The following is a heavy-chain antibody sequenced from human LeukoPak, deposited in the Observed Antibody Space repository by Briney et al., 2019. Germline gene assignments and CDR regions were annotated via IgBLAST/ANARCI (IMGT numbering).Heavy chain of an antibody. CDR3: ATFVPYSDNSDFYIHAFHI. CDR1: GYSLTELS. CDR2: FDPGDAET. J-gene: IGHJ3*02. Sequence: ASVTVSCEVSGYSLTELSMHWVRQSLGKGLEWMGAFDPGDAETIYAQNFQGRVTLTEDRSTDTAYMELTSLRAEDTALYYCATFVPYSDNSDFYIHAFHISGRGTMVTVSS. D-gene: IGHD3-22*01. V-gene: IGHV1-24*01.